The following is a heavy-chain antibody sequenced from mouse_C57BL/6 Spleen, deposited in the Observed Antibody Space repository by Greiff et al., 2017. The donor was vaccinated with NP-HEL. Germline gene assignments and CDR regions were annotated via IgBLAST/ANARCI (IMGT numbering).Heavy chain of an antibody. CDR1: GYAFSSYW. CDR2: IYPGDGDT. CDR3: AREVTVVAPGFAY. Sequence: QVQLQQSGAELVKPGASVKISCKASGYAFSSYWMNWVKQRPGTGLEWIGQIYPGDGDTNYNGKFKGKATLTADKSSSTAYMQLSSLTSEDSAVYFCAREVTVVAPGFAYWGQGTLVTVSA. V-gene: IGHV1-80*01. J-gene: IGHJ3*01. D-gene: IGHD1-1*01.